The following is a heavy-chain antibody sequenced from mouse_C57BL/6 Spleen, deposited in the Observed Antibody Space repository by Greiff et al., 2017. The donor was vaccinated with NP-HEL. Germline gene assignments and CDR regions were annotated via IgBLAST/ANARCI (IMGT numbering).Heavy chain of an antibody. Sequence: EVHLVESEGGLVQPGSSMKLSCTASGFTFSDYYMAWVRQVPEKGLEWVANINYDGSSTYYLDSLKSRFIISRDNAKNILYLQMSSLKSEDTATYYCAREGDYYWYFDVWGTGTTVTVSS. J-gene: IGHJ1*03. V-gene: IGHV5-16*01. D-gene: IGHD2-4*01. CDR2: INYDGSST. CDR3: AREGDYYWYFDV. CDR1: GFTFSDYY.